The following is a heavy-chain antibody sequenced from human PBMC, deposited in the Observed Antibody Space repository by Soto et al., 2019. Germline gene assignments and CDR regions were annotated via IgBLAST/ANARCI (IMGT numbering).Heavy chain of an antibody. CDR2: IWYDGSNK. Sequence: QVQLVESGGGVVQPGRSLRLSCAASGFTFSSYGMHWVRQAPGKGLEWVAVIWYDGSNKYYADSVKGRFTISRDNSKNTLYLQMNSLRAEDTAVYYCARGPPSSWYYYYYYGMDVWGQGTTVTVSS. CDR3: ARGPPSSWYYYYYYGMDV. J-gene: IGHJ6*02. CDR1: GFTFSSYG. D-gene: IGHD6-13*01. V-gene: IGHV3-33*01.